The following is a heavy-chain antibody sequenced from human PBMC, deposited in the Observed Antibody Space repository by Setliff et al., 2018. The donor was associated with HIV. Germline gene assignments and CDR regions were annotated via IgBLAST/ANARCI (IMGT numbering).Heavy chain of an antibody. Sequence: SVKVSCKASGLSFSSYPISWVRQAPGQGLEWMGVFIPILGKVHYAQKFQGRVTITADESTSTAYMGLSSLKPEDTAVYYFARGGAVELWFRYFDFWGQGTLVTV. CDR2: FIPILGKV. V-gene: IGHV1-69*10. CDR3: ARGGAVELWFRYFDF. D-gene: IGHD3-16*02. CDR1: GLSFSSYP. J-gene: IGHJ4*02.